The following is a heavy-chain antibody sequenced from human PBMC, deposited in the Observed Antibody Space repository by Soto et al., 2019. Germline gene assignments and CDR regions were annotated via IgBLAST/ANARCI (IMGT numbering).Heavy chain of an antibody. CDR2: IIPMFAAT. J-gene: IGHJ5*02. V-gene: IGHV1-69*01. CDR3: ARVATILTVVPAPRTRYNWFDP. Sequence: QVQLVQSGAEMKKPGSSMKVSCKASGGTFSNNAISWVRQAPGQGLEWMGGIIPMFAATRIAQKFRGRVTIPEAEYRTTAYLEVSSLRSDATAAYCCARVATILTVVPAPRTRYNWFDPWGQGTLVTVSS. CDR1: GGTFSNNA. D-gene: IGHD5-12*01.